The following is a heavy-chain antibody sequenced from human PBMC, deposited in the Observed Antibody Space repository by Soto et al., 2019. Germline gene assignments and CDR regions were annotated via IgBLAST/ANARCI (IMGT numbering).Heavy chain of an antibody. Sequence: ASVKVSCKASGGTFSSYAISWVRQAPGQGLEWMGWISAYNGNTNYAQKLQGRVTMTTDTSTSTAYMELRSLRSDDTAVYYCARDLYRYCSGGSCYSAAYWGQGTLVTVSS. D-gene: IGHD2-15*01. CDR3: ARDLYRYCSGGSCYSAAY. J-gene: IGHJ4*02. CDR2: ISAYNGNT. CDR1: GGTFSSYA. V-gene: IGHV1-18*01.